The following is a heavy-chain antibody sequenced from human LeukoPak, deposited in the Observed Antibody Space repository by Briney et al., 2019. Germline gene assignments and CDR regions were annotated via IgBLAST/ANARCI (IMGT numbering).Heavy chain of an antibody. V-gene: IGHV3-11*01. CDR2: ISSSGSTI. CDR1: GFTFSDYY. CDR3: ARQLGGYQLLLAGMDV. J-gene: IGHJ6*02. D-gene: IGHD2-2*01. Sequence: PGGSLRLSCAASGFTFSDYYMSWIRQAPGKGLEWVSYISSSGSTIYYADSVTGRFTISRDNAKNSLYLQMNSLRAEDTAVYYCARQLGGYQLLLAGMDVWGQGTTVTVSS.